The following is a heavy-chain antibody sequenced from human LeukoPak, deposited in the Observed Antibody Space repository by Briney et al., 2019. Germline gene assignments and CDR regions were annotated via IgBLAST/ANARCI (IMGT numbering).Heavy chain of an antibody. CDR1: GFTFSRYA. J-gene: IGHJ6*03. CDR2: ISGSGGST. V-gene: IGHV3-23*01. CDR3: AKSGDCSSTRCQQTDYYYMDV. D-gene: IGHD2-2*01. Sequence: GSLRLSCAASGFTFSRYAMSWCRQAPGKGLEWVSAISGSGGSTYYAESVKGRFTSSRDDSKNTLYLEMNSLRAEDTAVYYCAKSGDCSSTRCQQTDYYYMDVWGKGTTVTVSS.